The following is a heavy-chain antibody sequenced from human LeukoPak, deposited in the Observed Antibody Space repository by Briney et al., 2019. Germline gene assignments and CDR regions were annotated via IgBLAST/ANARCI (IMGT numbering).Heavy chain of an antibody. CDR2: ISSSYSPV. J-gene: IGHJ2*01. Sequence: GGSLRLSCAASGXTFSSYGMNWVRQAPGKGQEWVSYISSSYSPVSYSDSVKGRFTISRDNAKISLYLQMNSLRDEDTAVYYCARDNRAVPGYFDLWGRGTLVTVSS. CDR3: ARDNRAVPGYFDL. CDR1: GXTFSSYG. V-gene: IGHV3-48*02.